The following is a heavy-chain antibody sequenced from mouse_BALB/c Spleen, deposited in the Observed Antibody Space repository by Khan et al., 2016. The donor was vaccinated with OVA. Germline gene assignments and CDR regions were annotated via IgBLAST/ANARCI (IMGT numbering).Heavy chain of an antibody. V-gene: IGHV1-5*01. CDR3: ARGCYGCFAY. CDR1: GYSFTSYL. CDR2: IYPGNSDT. J-gene: IGHJ3*01. Sequence: VQLQQSGTVLARPGASVKMSCKASGYSFTSYLIHWVKQRPGQGLEWIGDIYPGNSDTTYNQKFKDQAKLSVGTSANTAYMELSSLKTEDSAVYDCARGCYGCFAYWGQGTLVTVSA. D-gene: IGHD1-1*02.